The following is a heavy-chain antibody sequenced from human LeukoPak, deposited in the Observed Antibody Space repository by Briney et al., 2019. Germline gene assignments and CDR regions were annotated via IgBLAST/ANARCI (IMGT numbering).Heavy chain of an antibody. D-gene: IGHD2-2*01. V-gene: IGHV1-18*01. J-gene: IGHJ6*02. CDR3: ARVVRYCSSTSCAIYYYGMDV. CDR2: ISAYNGNT. CDR1: GYTFTSYG. Sequence: ASVKVSCKASGYTFTSYGISWVRQAPGQGLEWMEWISAYNGNTNYAQKLQGRVTMTTDTSTSTAYMELRSLRSDDTAVYYCARVVRYCSSTSCAIYYYGMDVWGQGTTVTVSS.